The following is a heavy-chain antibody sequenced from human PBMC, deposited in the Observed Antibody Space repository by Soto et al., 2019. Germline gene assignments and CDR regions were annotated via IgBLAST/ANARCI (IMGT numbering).Heavy chain of an antibody. Sequence: GESQKISYKGSGFSFTTYWIAWVRQMPGKGLEWMGIIYPGDSYTNYSPSFQGHVTISADKSISTAYLQWSSLKASDTAMYYCASSPRGYCSSTSCRELGNYYGMDVWGQGTTVTVSS. CDR3: ASSPRGYCSSTSCRELGNYYGMDV. J-gene: IGHJ6*02. CDR1: GFSFTTYW. V-gene: IGHV5-51*01. CDR2: IYPGDSYT. D-gene: IGHD2-2*01.